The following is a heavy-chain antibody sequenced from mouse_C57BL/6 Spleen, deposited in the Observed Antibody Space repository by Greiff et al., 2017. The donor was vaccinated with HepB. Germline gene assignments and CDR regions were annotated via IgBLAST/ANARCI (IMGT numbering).Heavy chain of an antibody. CDR2: IYPGDGDT. V-gene: IGHV1-82*01. CDR3: ANPITLGS. D-gene: IGHD1-1*02. J-gene: IGHJ2*01. CDR1: GYAFSSSW. Sequence: LQESGPELVKPGASVKISCKASGYAFSSSWMNWVKQRPGKGLEWIGRIYPGDGDTNYNGKFKGKATLTADKSSSTAYMQLSSLTSEDSAVYFCANPITLGSWGQGTTLTVSS.